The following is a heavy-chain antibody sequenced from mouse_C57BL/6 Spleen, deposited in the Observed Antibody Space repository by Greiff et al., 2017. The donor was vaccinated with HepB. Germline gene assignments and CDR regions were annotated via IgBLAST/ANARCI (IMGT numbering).Heavy chain of an antibody. D-gene: IGHD2-1*01. V-gene: IGHV1-50*01. Sequence: QVQLKQPGAELVKPGASVKLSCKASGYTFTSYWMQWVKQRPGQGLEWIGEIDPSDSYTNYNQKFKGKATLTVDTSSSTAYMQLSSLTSEDSAVYYCARGGNYGFAYWGQGTLVTVSA. CDR3: ARGGNYGFAY. J-gene: IGHJ3*01. CDR1: GYTFTSYW. CDR2: IDPSDSYT.